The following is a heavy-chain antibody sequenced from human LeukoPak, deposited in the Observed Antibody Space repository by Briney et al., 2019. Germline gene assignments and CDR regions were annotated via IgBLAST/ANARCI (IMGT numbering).Heavy chain of an antibody. Sequence: GWSLRLSCAASGFSFSSYGMHGVRQAPGKGLEWWADISYDGSNKYYADSVKGRFTISRDNSKSTLYLQMDSLRAEDTALYYCAKTSTAMVSPFDYWGQGTLVTVSS. CDR2: ISYDGSNK. J-gene: IGHJ4*02. V-gene: IGHV3-30*18. CDR3: AKTSTAMVSPFDY. D-gene: IGHD5-18*01. CDR1: GFSFSSYG.